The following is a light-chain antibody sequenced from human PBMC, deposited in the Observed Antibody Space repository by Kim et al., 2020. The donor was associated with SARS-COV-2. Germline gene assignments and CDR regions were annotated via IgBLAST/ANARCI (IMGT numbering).Light chain of an antibody. CDR1: TVGDKY. CDR2: QDA. J-gene: IGLJ1*01. Sequence: VSPGHTAHITCAGYTVGDKYVFWYQKRPRQSPVLVIYQDAKRPSGIPARFSGSSSGNTATLTISETQAMDEADYYCQTWDSSSGVFGTGTKVTVL. V-gene: IGLV3-1*01. CDR3: QTWDSSSGV.